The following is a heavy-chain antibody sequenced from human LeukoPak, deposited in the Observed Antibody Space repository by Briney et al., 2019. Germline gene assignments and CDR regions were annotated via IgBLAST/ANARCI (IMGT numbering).Heavy chain of an antibody. D-gene: IGHD5-18*01. CDR3: ARGPFRNVDTAMIASRFAP. CDR2: INAKSGGA. CDR1: RYTFTDHY. Sequence: AAVPVSCMGSRYTFTDHYIHWGRQAPGQGLEWMGWINAKSGGANYAQQFQGRVTMTRYTSITTAYMELNSLRSDDTAVFYCARGPFRNVDTAMIASRFAPWGQGTLVTVSS. V-gene: IGHV1-2*02. J-gene: IGHJ5*02.